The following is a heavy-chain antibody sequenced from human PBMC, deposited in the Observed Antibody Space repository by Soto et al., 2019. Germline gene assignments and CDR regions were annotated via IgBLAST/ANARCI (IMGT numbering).Heavy chain of an antibody. CDR1: GGSISSGGYY. CDR2: IYYSGST. V-gene: IGHV4-31*03. D-gene: IGHD6-19*01. Sequence: PSETLSLTCTVSGGSISSGGYYWSWIRQHPGKGLEWIGYIYYSGSTYYNPSLKSRVTISLDTSQNQFSLRLSSVTAADTAVYYCAKSHPVAGYFDFWGQGTLVTVSS. J-gene: IGHJ4*02. CDR3: AKSHPVAGYFDF.